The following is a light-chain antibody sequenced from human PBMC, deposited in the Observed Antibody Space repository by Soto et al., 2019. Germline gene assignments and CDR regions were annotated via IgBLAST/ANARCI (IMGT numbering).Light chain of an antibody. CDR3: QHFGDSPIT. CDR2: GTY. Sequence: IVLAQSPGTLSLSPGERATVSCRASESLDSRSLVWYQHKSGQAPRLLIYGTYTRAPGITDRFSGSGSGTDFTLTISRLEPEDFAVYYCQHFGDSPITVGPGTRLEIK. CDR1: ESLDSRS. J-gene: IGKJ5*01. V-gene: IGKV3-20*01.